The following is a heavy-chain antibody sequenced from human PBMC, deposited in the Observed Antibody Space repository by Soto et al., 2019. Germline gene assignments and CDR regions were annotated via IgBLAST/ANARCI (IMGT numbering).Heavy chain of an antibody. D-gene: IGHD3-22*01. Sequence: GASVKVSFKASGYTFTSYYMHWVRQAPGQGLEWMGIINPSGGSTSYAQKFQGRVTMTRDTSTSTVYMELSSLRSEDTAVYYCARGRGYYDSSGYEAFDYWGQGTLVTVSS. CDR2: INPSGGST. V-gene: IGHV1-46*01. CDR1: GYTFTSYY. CDR3: ARGRGYYDSSGYEAFDY. J-gene: IGHJ4*02.